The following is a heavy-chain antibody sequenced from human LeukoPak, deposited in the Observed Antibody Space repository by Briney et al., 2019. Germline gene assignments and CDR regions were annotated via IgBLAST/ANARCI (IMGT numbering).Heavy chain of an antibody. Sequence: GESLKISCKGSGYSFTSYGISWVRQAPGQGLEWMGWISAYNGNTNYAQKLQGRVTMTTDTSTSTAYMELRSLRSDDTAVYYCARLQAVAGTIDYWGQGTLVTVSS. J-gene: IGHJ4*02. D-gene: IGHD6-19*01. CDR2: ISAYNGNT. CDR1: GYSFTSYG. V-gene: IGHV1-18*01. CDR3: ARLQAVAGTIDY.